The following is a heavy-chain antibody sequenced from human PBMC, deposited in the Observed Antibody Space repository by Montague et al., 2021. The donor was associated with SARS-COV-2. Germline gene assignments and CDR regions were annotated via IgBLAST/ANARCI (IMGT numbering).Heavy chain of an antibody. CDR3: ARADITMVRGVSRWAFDI. CDR1: GGSISTYY. Sequence: SETLSLTCTVSGGSISTYYWSWIRQPPGKGLEWIGYIYYSGSTNYYPSLKSRVTISVDTSKNQFSLKLSSVTAADTAVYYCARADITMVRGVSRWAFDIWGQGTMVIVSS. CDR2: IYYSGST. V-gene: IGHV4-59*01. D-gene: IGHD3-10*01. J-gene: IGHJ3*02.